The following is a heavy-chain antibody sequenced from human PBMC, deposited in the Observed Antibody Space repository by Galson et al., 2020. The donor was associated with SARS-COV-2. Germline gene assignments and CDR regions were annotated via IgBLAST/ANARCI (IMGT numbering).Heavy chain of an antibody. CDR3: AKEGESVITIFGVVIMTNHFDY. V-gene: IGHV3-23*01. J-gene: IGHJ4*02. CDR2: ISGIGGST. CDR1: GFTFSSYA. D-gene: IGHD3-3*01. Sequence: AGGSLRLSCAASGFTFSSYAMSWVRQAPGKGLEWVSAISGIGGSTYYADSVKGRFTISRDNSKNTLYLQMNSLRAEDTAVYYCAKEGESVITIFGVVIMTNHFDYWGQGTLVTVSS.